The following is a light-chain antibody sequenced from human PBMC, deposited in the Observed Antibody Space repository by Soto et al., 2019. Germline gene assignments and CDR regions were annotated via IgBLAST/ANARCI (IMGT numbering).Light chain of an antibody. V-gene: IGKV3-11*01. Sequence: ETVLTQSPATLSLSPGERATLSCRASQSVSSYLAWYQQKPGQAPRLLIYDASNRATGIPARFSGSWSGTDFPLPISSLEPEDYAVYYCQRRANWPLTFGQGTKLEIK. CDR3: QRRANWPLT. CDR1: QSVSSY. J-gene: IGKJ2*01. CDR2: DAS.